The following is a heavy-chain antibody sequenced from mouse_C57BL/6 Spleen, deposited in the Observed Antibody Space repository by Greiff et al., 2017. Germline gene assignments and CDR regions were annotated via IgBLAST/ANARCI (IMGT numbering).Heavy chain of an antibody. CDR2: INPSNGGT. CDR1: GYTFTSYW. J-gene: IGHJ1*03. Sequence: QVQLQQPGTELVKPGASVKLSCKASGYTFTSYWMHWVKQRPGQGLEWIGNINPSNGGTNYNEKFKGKATLTVDKSSSTAYVQLSSLTSEDSAVYSCARSDVSYWYFDVWGTGTTVTVSS. CDR3: ARSDVSYWYFDV. V-gene: IGHV1-53*01.